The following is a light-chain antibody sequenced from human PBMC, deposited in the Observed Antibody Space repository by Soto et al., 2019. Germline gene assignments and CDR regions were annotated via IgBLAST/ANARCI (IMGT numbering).Light chain of an antibody. J-gene: IGKJ4*01. CDR2: WAS. CDR1: QSVLYSSNNKNY. Sequence: DIVMTQSPDSLAVSLGERATINCKSSQSVLYSSNNKNYLAWYQQKPGQPPKLLIYWASTRESGVPDRFSVSGSGTDFTLTISSLQAEDVAVYYCQQYYSTPLTFGGGTKVDIK. V-gene: IGKV4-1*01. CDR3: QQYYSTPLT.